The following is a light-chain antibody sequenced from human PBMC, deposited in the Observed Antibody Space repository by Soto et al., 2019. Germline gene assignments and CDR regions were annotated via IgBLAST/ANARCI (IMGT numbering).Light chain of an antibody. Sequence: DLQMTQYRSSVSASVGERVTITCGASEGVSNWLAWYQQKPGKAPKLLIYSSSTLRSGVPARFRGSGSGTHFPFTISSLQPADFATSYCQPANSFPYTFAQGTKVDIK. V-gene: IGKV1-12*01. J-gene: IGKJ2*01. CDR3: QPANSFPYT. CDR1: EGVSNW. CDR2: SSS.